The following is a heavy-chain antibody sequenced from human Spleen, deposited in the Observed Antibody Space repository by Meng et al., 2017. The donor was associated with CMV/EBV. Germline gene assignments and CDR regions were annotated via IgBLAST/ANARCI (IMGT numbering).Heavy chain of an antibody. CDR1: GGSIWQDDYY. CDR3: ARERVDSSFGVDY. Sequence: VAGGSIWQDDYYWSCSRQPPGKGLEWLGDIYYSGSTYYIPSLKSRVIISVDTSKNQFSLKLSSVTAADTAVYYCARERVDSSFGVDYWGQGTLVTVSS. J-gene: IGHJ4*02. V-gene: IGHV4-30-4*08. CDR2: IYYSGST. D-gene: IGHD3-16*01.